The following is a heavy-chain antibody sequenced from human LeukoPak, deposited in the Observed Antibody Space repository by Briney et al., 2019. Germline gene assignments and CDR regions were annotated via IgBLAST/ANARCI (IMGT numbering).Heavy chain of an antibody. J-gene: IGHJ5*02. D-gene: IGHD6-13*01. CDR3: ARSSSSSWYPTKYNWFDP. V-gene: IGHV1-69*05. Sequence: SVKVSCKASGGTFSSYAISWVRQARGQGLEWMGGIIPIFGTANYAQKFQGRVTITTDESTSTAYMELSSLRSEDMAVYYCARSSSSSWYPTKYNWFDPWGQGTLVTVSS. CDR2: IIPIFGTA. CDR1: GGTFSSYA.